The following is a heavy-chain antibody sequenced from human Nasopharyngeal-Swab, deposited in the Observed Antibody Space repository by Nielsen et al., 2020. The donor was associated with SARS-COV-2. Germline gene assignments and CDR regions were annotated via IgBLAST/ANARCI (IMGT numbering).Heavy chain of an antibody. CDR1: GGSISSSSYY. CDR2: IYYSGST. V-gene: IGHV4-39*01. D-gene: IGHD3-22*01. J-gene: IGHJ5*02. Sequence: SETLSLTCTVSGGSISSSSYYWGWIRQPPGKGLEWIGSIYYSGSTYYNPSLKSRVTISVDTSKNQFSLKLSSVTAADPAVYYCARPYYDSSGYDAWFDPWGQGTLVTVSS. CDR3: ARPYYDSSGYDAWFDP.